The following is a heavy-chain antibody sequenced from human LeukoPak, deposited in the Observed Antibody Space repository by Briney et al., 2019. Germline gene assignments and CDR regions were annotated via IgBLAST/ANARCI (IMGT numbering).Heavy chain of an antibody. CDR3: ARTYDFWSGYPWYFDY. D-gene: IGHD3-3*01. J-gene: IGHJ4*02. Sequence: PSETLSLTCTVSGGSISSGGYYWGWIRQPPGKGLEWIGCIYYSGSTYYNPSLKSRVTISVDTSKNQFSLKLSSVTATDTAVYYCARTYDFWSGYPWYFDYWGQGTLVTVTS. CDR1: GGSISSGGYY. V-gene: IGHV4-30-4*02. CDR2: IYYSGST.